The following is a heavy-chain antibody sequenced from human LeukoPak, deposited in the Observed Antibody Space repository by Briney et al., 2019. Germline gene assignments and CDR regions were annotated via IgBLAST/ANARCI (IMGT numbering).Heavy chain of an antibody. V-gene: IGHV3-23*01. Sequence: RPGGSLRLSCAASGFTFSSYAMSWVRPAPGKGLEWVSAISGSGGSTYYADSVKGRFTISRDNSKDTLYLQMNSLRAEDTAVYYCAKDKFSSSWYFDYWGQGTLVTVSS. D-gene: IGHD6-13*01. J-gene: IGHJ4*02. CDR2: ISGSGGST. CDR1: GFTFSSYA. CDR3: AKDKFSSSWYFDY.